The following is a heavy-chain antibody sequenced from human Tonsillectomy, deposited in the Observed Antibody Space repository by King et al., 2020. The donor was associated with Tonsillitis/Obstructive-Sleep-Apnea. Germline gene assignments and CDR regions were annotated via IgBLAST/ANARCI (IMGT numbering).Heavy chain of an antibody. V-gene: IGHV3-30*18. Sequence: VQLVESGGGVVQPGRSLRLSCAASGFTLSSSGIHWVRQGPGKGLEWVAVISSDGKNKYYADSVKGRFTISKDNSKNTLYLQMNSLRTGDTAVYYCAKDRSYSWSFDYWGQGTLVTVSS. CDR1: GFTLSSSG. CDR3: AKDRSYSWSFDY. CDR2: ISSDGKNK. D-gene: IGHD6-13*01. J-gene: IGHJ4*02.